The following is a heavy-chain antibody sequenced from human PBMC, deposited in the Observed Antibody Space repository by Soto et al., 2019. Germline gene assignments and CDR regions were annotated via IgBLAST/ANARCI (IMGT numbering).Heavy chain of an antibody. Sequence: SVKVSCKASGGTFSSYTISCVRQAPGQGLEWMGRIIPILGIANYAQKFQGRVTITADKSTSTAYMELSSLRSEDTAVYYCARDGSGWYRNFDYWGQGTLVTVSS. CDR2: IIPILGIA. CDR1: GGTFSSYT. J-gene: IGHJ4*02. CDR3: ARDGSGWYRNFDY. D-gene: IGHD6-19*01. V-gene: IGHV1-69*04.